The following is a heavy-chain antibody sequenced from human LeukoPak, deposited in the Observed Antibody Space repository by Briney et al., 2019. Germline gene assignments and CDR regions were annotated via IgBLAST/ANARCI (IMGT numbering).Heavy chain of an antibody. CDR3: ARRASITMVRGANSEYYFGY. V-gene: IGHV4-59*08. Sequence: IPSETLSLTCTVSGGSISSYYWSWIRQPPGKGLEWIGYIYYSGSTNYNPSLKSRVTISVDTSKNQFSLKLSSVTAADTAVYYCARRASITMVRGANSEYYFGYWGQGTLVTVSS. CDR2: IYYSGST. J-gene: IGHJ4*02. D-gene: IGHD3-10*01. CDR1: GGSISSYY.